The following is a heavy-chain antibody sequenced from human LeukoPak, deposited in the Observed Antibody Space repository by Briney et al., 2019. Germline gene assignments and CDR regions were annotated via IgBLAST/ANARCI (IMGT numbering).Heavy chain of an antibody. CDR3: ARAILATIPYYFDY. J-gene: IGHJ4*02. V-gene: IGHV4-30-4*08. Sequence: PSETLSLTCTVSGGSISSGDYYWSWIRQPPGRGLEGIGYIYYSGSNYYNPSLKSRVTISVDTSKNQFSLKLSAVTAADTAVYYCARAILATIPYYFDYWGQGTLVTVSS. CDR1: GGSISSGDYY. D-gene: IGHD5-24*01. CDR2: IYYSGSN.